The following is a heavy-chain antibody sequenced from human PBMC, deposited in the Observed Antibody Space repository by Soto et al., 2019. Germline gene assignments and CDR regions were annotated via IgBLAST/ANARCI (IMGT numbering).Heavy chain of an antibody. V-gene: IGHV3-23*01. Sequence: GGSPETSCAASGFTFSSYAMSWVRQAPGKGLEWVSAISGSGGSTYYADSVKGRFTISRDNSKNTLYLQMNSLRAEDTAVYYCAKGYCSGGSCYSTLFDYWGQGTLVTVSS. CDR3: AKGYCSGGSCYSTLFDY. J-gene: IGHJ4*02. CDR2: ISGSGGST. D-gene: IGHD2-15*01. CDR1: GFTFSSYA.